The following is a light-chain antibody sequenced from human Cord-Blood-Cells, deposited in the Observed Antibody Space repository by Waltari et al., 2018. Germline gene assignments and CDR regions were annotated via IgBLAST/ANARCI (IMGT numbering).Light chain of an antibody. J-gene: IGKJ1*01. Sequence: EIVMTQTPATLSVSTGERATLSCTASHSISSNLAWYQQKPGQAPRLLIYGASTMATGIPARFSGSGSGTEFTLTISSLQSEDFAVYYCQQYNNWLWTFGQGTKVEIK. CDR3: QQYNNWLWT. CDR2: GAS. CDR1: HSISSN. V-gene: IGKV3-15*01.